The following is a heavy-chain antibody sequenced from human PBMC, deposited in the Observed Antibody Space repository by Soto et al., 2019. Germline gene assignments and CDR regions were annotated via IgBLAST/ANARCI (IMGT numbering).Heavy chain of an antibody. D-gene: IGHD6-19*01. CDR2: ISYDGRNK. CDR3: VKDGSSGWPYYYGMAV. CDR1: GFTFSSYA. V-gene: IGHV3-30*18. J-gene: IGHJ6*02. Sequence: QVQLVESGGGGVQPGRSLRLSCAASGFTFSSYAMHWVRQAPGKGLEWVAVISYDGRNKYYADSVKGRFTISRDNSKNTLYLQISSLRAEDTAVYYCVKDGSSGWPYYYGMAVWGQGTTVTVSS.